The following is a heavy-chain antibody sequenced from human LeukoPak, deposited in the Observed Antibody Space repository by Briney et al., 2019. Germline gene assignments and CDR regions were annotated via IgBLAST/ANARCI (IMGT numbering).Heavy chain of an antibody. Sequence: GASVKVFCKASGYTFTGYYMHWVRQAPGQGLEWMGWINPNSGGTNYAQKFQGRVTMTRDTSISTAYMELSRLRSDDTAVYYCAREWENYYGSGSYYYYMDVWGKGTTVTISS. CDR1: GYTFTGYY. CDR2: INPNSGGT. CDR3: AREWENYYGSGSYYYYMDV. J-gene: IGHJ6*03. V-gene: IGHV1-2*02. D-gene: IGHD3-10*01.